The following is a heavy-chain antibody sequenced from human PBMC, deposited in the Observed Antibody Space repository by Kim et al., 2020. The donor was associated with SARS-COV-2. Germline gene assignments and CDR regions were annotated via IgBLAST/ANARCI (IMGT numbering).Heavy chain of an antibody. V-gene: IGHV4-39*01. Sequence: SETLSLTCTVSGGSISSSSYYWGWIRQPPGKGLEWIGSIYYSGSTYYNPSLKSRVTISVDTSKNQFSLKLSSVTAADTAVYYCASPSVMYNWNPAPFEYWGQGTLVTVSS. CDR2: IYYSGST. CDR1: GGSISSSSYY. CDR3: ASPSVMYNWNPAPFEY. D-gene: IGHD1-20*01. J-gene: IGHJ4*02.